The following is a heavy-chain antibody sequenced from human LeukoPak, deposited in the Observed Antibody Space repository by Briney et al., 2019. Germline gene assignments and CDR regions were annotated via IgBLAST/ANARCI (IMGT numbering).Heavy chain of an antibody. J-gene: IGHJ4*02. CDR2: IRYDGSNK. Sequence: GGSLRLSCAASGFTFSSYGMHWVRQAPGKGLEWVAFIRYDGSNKYYADSVKGRFTISRDNSKNTLYLQMNSLRAEDTAVYYCARFMGDILTGYFPDFDYWGQGTLVTVSS. CDR3: ARFMGDILTGYFPDFDY. V-gene: IGHV3-30*02. D-gene: IGHD3-9*01. CDR1: GFTFSSYG.